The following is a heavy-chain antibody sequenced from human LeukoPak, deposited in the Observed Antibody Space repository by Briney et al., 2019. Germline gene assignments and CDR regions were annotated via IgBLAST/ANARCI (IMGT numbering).Heavy chain of an antibody. CDR3: AKRPVTTARSLDP. D-gene: IGHD4-17*01. CDR1: EFTFSTYA. V-gene: IGHV3-23*01. CDR2: ISGGGGNT. Sequence: GGSLRLSCAASEFTFSTYAMSWVRQPPGKRLEWVATISGGGGNTYYADSVKGRFTISRDSTQNTLYLQMNSLRAEDTAVYYCAKRPVTTARSLDPWGQGTLVTVSS. J-gene: IGHJ5*02.